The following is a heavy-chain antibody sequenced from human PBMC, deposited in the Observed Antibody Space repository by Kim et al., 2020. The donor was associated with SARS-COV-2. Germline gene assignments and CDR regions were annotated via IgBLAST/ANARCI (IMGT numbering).Heavy chain of an antibody. CDR2: ISSSSSYI. J-gene: IGHJ2*01. CDR1: GFTFSSYS. CDR3: ALIGELSNWYFDL. V-gene: IGHV3-21*01. Sequence: GGSLRLSCAASGFTFSSYSMNWVRQAPGKGLEWVSSISSSSSYIYYADSVKGRFTISRDNAKNSLYLQMNSLRAEDTAVYYCALIGELSNWYFDLWGRGTLVTVSS. D-gene: IGHD3-10*01.